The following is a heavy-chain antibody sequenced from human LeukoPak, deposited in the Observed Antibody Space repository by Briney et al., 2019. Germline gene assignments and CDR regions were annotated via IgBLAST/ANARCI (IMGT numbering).Heavy chain of an antibody. Sequence: GGSLRLSCAASGFTFSSYAMSWVRQAPGKGLEWVSGIISGSGDSTYYADSVKGRFTISRDNSKNTLYLQMNSLRAEDTAVYYCAKDRYYGSGTYDYWGQGTLVTVSS. CDR2: IISGSGDST. V-gene: IGHV3-23*01. CDR1: GFTFSSYA. D-gene: IGHD3-10*01. CDR3: AKDRYYGSGTYDY. J-gene: IGHJ4*02.